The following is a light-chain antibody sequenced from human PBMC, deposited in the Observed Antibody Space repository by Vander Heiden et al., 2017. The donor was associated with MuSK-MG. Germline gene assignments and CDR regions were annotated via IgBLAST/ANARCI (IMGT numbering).Light chain of an antibody. V-gene: IGLV1-40*01. Sequence: QSVLTQPPSVSEAPGRRVTLSCTGSNSNIGAGFAVHWYQHLPGTAPKLLIYDYDNRPSGVADRFSGSKSGTSASLAITGLQADDEADYYCQSYDKTLSVVVFGGGTKLTVL. CDR3: QSYDKTLSVVV. CDR2: DYD. CDR1: NSNIGAGFA. J-gene: IGLJ2*01.